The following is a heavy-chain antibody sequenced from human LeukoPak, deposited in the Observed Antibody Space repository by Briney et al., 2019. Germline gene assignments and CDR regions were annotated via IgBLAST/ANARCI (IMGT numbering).Heavy chain of an antibody. D-gene: IGHD3-3*01. V-gene: IGHV3-23*01. CDR3: AKGRFGFDY. CDR2: ISGSGGST. CDR1: GFIFSSYA. J-gene: IGHJ4*02. Sequence: GGSLRLSCAASGFIFSSYAMSWVRQAPGKGLEWVSAISGSGGSTYYADSVKGRLTISRDNSRNTLYLQMNSLRVEDTAVYYCAKGRFGFDYWGQGTLVTVSS.